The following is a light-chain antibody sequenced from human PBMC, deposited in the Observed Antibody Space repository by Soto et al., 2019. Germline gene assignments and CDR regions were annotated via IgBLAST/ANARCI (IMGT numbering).Light chain of an antibody. V-gene: IGKV1-39*01. J-gene: IGKJ2*01. Sequence: DIQMTQSPSTLSASVGDTVTITCRASQSINKWLAWYQQKPGKAPTLLIYATSSLQSGVPSRFSGSGSGTDFTLTITTLQPEDFATYYCQQTFSHPYSIGQGTKLEI. CDR3: QQTFSHPYS. CDR2: ATS. CDR1: QSINKW.